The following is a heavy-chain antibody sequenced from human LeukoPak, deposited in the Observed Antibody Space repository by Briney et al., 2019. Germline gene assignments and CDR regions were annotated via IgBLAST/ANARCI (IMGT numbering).Heavy chain of an antibody. CDR1: GYTFTGYY. V-gene: IGHV1-2*02. CDR3: ARVSSYNPSLFDY. CDR2: INPNSGGT. D-gene: IGHD5-24*01. J-gene: IGHJ4*02. Sequence: ASVKVSCKASGYTFTGYYMHWVRQAPRQGLEWMGWINPNSGGTNYAQKFQGRVTMTRDTSISTAYMELSSLRSEDTAVYYCARVSSYNPSLFDYWGQGTLVTVSS.